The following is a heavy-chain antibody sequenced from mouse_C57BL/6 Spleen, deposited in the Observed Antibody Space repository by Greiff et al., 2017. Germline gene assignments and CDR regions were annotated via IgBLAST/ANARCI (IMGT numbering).Heavy chain of an antibody. CDR1: GYTFTDYN. CDR3: ARTPLYYSNYVRYFDV. V-gene: IGHV1-18*01. J-gene: IGHJ1*03. Sequence: EVKLQQSGPELVKPGASVKIPCKASGYTFTDYNMDWVKQSHGKSLEWIGDINPNNGGTIYNQKFKGKATLTVDKSSSTAYMELRSLTSEDTAVYYCARTPLYYSNYVRYFDVWGTGTTVTVSS. D-gene: IGHD2-5*01. CDR2: INPNNGGT.